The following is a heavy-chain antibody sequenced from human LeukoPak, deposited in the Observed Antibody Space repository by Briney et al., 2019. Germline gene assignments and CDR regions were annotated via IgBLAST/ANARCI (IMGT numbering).Heavy chain of an antibody. J-gene: IGHJ4*02. V-gene: IGHV3-21*01. D-gene: IGHD3-22*01. Sequence: GGSLRLSCAASGFTFSSYAMNWVRQAPGKGLEWVSSISRGSDHIFYADSVKGRFTISRDNAKNSLYLQMNSLRAEDTAVYYCARDPKFYYDSSGSRSGWGQGTLVTVSS. CDR3: ARDPKFYYDSSGSRSG. CDR1: GFTFSSYA. CDR2: ISRGSDHI.